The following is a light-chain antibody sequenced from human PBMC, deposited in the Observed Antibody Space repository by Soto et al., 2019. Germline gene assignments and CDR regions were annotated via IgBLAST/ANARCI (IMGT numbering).Light chain of an antibody. CDR3: QQYDDWPPLT. Sequence: EKVMTQSPATLSVSPGERVTLSCRASQSVRTNVAWYQQKPGQSPRLLIYGASTRATGIPVRFSGSGSGTEFTLTISSLQSEDFAVYYCQQYDDWPPLTFGGGTKVEIK. CDR2: GAS. J-gene: IGKJ4*01. V-gene: IGKV3-15*01. CDR1: QSVRTN.